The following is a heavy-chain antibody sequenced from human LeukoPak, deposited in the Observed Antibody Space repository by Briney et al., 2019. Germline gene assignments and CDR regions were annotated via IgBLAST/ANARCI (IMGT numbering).Heavy chain of an antibody. CDR1: GFTFSSYW. D-gene: IGHD3-10*01. J-gene: IGHJ4*02. CDR2: IKQDGSEK. Sequence: RAGGSPRLSCAASGFTFSSYWMSWVRQAPGKGLEWVANIKQDGSEKYYVDSVKGRFTISRDNAKNSLYLQMNSLRAEDTAVYYCARDLLLWFGELRGELDYWGQGTLVTVSS. V-gene: IGHV3-7*01. CDR3: ARDLLLWFGELRGELDY.